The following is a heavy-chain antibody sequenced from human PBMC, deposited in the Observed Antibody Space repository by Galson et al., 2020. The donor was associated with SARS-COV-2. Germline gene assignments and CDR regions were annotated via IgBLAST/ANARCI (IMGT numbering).Heavy chain of an antibody. CDR3: ARAYVAKGDYYSYYVDV. J-gene: IGHJ6*03. V-gene: IGHV3-11*04. CDR2: IYSGDRTI. D-gene: IGHD3-16*01. CDR1: GLDSGFTLSAYS. Sequence: GGSLRLSCAASGLDSGFTLSAYSLAWIRQAPGKGLEWISYIYSGDRTIYFSESVRGRFTISRDIANNSLILQMSSLRTQDTAVYYCARAYVAKGDYYSYYVDVWGRGTTVTVSS.